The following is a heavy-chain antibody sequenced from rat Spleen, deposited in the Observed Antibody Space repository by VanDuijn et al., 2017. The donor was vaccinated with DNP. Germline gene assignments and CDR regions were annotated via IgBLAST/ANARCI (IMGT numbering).Heavy chain of an antibody. J-gene: IGHJ4*01. CDR3: ARRFRDTRAMDA. V-gene: IGHV5-25*01. Sequence: EVQLVESGGGLVRPGRSLKLSCAASGFAFSDYYMAWVRQAPAKGLEWVASISHNGGYTYYRASVKGRFTISRDNAKNTLYLQLNSLGSEDTATYYCARRFRDTRAMDAWGQGTSVTVSS. CDR1: GFAFSDYY. CDR2: ISHNGGYT. D-gene: IGHD4-3*01.